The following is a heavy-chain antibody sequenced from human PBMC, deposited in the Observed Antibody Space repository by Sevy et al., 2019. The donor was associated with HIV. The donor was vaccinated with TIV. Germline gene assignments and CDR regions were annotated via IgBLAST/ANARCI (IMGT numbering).Heavy chain of an antibody. D-gene: IGHD1-1*01. V-gene: IGHV1-2*02. CDR1: GYTYTDYY. Sequence: ASVKVSCKASGYTYTDYYIHWVRQAPGQGLEWMAWINPNDGVTNYAQRFQGGVTVTRDTSISTAYMELRRLRSDDTAIYYCARLTTMPTSDLYGMDVWGQGTTVTVSS. J-gene: IGHJ6*02. CDR2: INPNDGVT. CDR3: ARLTTMPTSDLYGMDV.